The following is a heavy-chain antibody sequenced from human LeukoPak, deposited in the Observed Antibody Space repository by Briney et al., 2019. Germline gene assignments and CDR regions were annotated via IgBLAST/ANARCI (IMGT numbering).Heavy chain of an antibody. J-gene: IGHJ4*02. CDR3: ARVFWQSHGGHYFDY. CDR2: IYYSGST. D-gene: IGHD3-9*01. Sequence: PSETLSLTCTVSGGSISSGSYYWSWIRQPAGKGLEWIGYIYYSGSTNYNPSLKSRVTISVDTSKNQFSLKLSSVTAADTAVYYCARVFWQSHGGHYFDYWGQGTLVTVSS. V-gene: IGHV4-61*10. CDR1: GGSISSGSYY.